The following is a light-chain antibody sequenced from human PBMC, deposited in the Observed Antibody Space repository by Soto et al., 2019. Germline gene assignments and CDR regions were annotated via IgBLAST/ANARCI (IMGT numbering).Light chain of an antibody. J-gene: IGKJ5*01. V-gene: IGKV3-20*01. CDR3: QQYAGPPTT. Sequence: EIVLTQSPGTLSLSPGERATLSCRASQTFSNSFLSWFQQIPGQAPRLLIYGASMRATGIPDRFSGSGSGTDFTLTISRLEPEDFAVYFCQQYAGPPTTFGQGTRLEIK. CDR1: QTFSNSF. CDR2: GAS.